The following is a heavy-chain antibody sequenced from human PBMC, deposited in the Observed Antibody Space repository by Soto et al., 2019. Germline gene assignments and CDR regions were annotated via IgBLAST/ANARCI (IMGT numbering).Heavy chain of an antibody. D-gene: IGHD6-19*01. CDR1: RDSFRSGAY. CDR2: IYHRGST. CDR3: ARDEGSGWYRARAFDI. Sequence: SETLSLTCIVSRDSFRSGAYDWRWVRQPPGKLVEWLGEIYHRGSTNYNPFLKSRVTISVDKSKNQFSLKLSSVTAADTAVYYCARDEGSGWYRARAFDIWGQGKIVTGSS. V-gene: IGHV4-4*02. J-gene: IGHJ3*02.